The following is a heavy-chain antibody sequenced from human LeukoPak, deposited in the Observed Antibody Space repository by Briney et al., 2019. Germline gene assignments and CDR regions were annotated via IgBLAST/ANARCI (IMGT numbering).Heavy chain of an antibody. V-gene: IGHV4-59*12. CDR3: ARDPQADYYDSSGYSH. CDR1: GASISSYY. D-gene: IGHD3-22*01. Sequence: PSESLSLTCTVSGASISSYYWSWIRQPPGKGLEWIGYIYYSGSTYYNPSLKSRVTISVDTSKNQFSLKLSSVTAADTAVYYCARDPQADYYDSSGYSHWGQGTLVTVSS. CDR2: IYYSGST. J-gene: IGHJ4*02.